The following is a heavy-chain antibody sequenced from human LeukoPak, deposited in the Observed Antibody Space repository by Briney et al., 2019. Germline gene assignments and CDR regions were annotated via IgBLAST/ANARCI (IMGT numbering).Heavy chain of an antibody. CDR2: IIPIFGTS. D-gene: IGHD2-2*01. CDR1: GGIFSDYG. Sequence: SVKVSCKASGGIFSDYGISWVRQAPGQGLEWMGGIIPIFGTSDYTQKFQGRVTITTDESTSTAYMELSSLRSEDTAVYYCATSPNIVVVPAANYYYYYYMDVWAKGPRSPSP. CDR3: ATSPNIVVVPAANYYYYYYMDV. J-gene: IGHJ6*03. V-gene: IGHV1-69*05.